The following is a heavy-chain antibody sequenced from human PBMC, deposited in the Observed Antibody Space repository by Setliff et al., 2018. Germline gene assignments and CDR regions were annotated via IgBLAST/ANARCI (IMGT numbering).Heavy chain of an antibody. CDR3: ARMSGFQYMDV. J-gene: IGHJ6*03. CDR1: GDSISSRRSY. D-gene: IGHD3-3*01. V-gene: IGHV4-61*09. CDR2: IYTSWST. Sequence: SETLSLTCTVSGDSISSRRSYWGWSRQPAGKGLEWIGQIYTSWSTNYTPSLKSRVTISLDTSKNQFSLSLSSVTAADTAVYYCARMSGFQYMDVWGKGTTVTVSS.